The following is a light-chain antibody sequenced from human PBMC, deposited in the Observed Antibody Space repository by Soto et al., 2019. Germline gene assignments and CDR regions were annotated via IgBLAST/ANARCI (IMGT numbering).Light chain of an antibody. CDR3: QQYYSPWT. J-gene: IGKJ1*01. Sequence: DIVMTQSPDSLAVSLGERATINCKSSQSVLYSSNNKNYLAWYQQKPGQPPKLLIYWASTRESGVPDRFSGSGSETHFPLTISSLQAEDVAVYYCQQYYSPWTFGQGTKVELK. CDR1: QSVLYSSNNKNY. V-gene: IGKV4-1*01. CDR2: WAS.